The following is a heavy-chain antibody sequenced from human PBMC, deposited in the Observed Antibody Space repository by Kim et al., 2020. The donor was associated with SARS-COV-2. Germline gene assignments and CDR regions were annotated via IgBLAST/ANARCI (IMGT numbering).Heavy chain of an antibody. CDR2: ISGSGGTT. CDR3: AKTRVALLTGYFT. J-gene: IGHJ5*02. V-gene: IGHV3-23*01. Sequence: GGSLRLSCAASGFTFDKFAMSWVRQAPGKGLEWVASISGSGGTTYYADSVEGRFTISRDNSKDTLFLLMHSLRAEDTAIYYCAKTRVALLTGYFTWGQG. D-gene: IGHD3-9*01. CDR1: GFTFDKFA.